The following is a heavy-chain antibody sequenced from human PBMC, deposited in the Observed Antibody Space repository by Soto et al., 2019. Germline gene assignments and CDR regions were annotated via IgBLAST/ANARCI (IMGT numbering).Heavy chain of an antibody. CDR1: GFTFSTYS. V-gene: IGHV3-48*02. CDR2: ISSGSTTI. J-gene: IGHJ4*02. CDR3: ARDPYRSGDYHYYFDF. Sequence: GGSLRLSCAASGFTFSTYSMNWVRQAPGKGLEWLSYISSGSTTIYYTHSVKGRFTVSRDNARNSLYLQMNSLSDEDTAVYYCARDPYRSGDYHYYFDFWGQGTLVTVSS. D-gene: IGHD6-19*01.